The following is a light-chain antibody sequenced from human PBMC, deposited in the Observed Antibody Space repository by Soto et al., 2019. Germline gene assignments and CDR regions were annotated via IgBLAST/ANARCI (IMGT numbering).Light chain of an antibody. CDR1: SSDVGGYNY. Sequence: QSALTQPASVSGSPGQSITIACTRTSSDVGGYNYVSWYQQYPGKAPRLVISDVSNRPSGVSDRFSGSKSGNSASLTISGLQAEDEADYYCSSYTSSSTYVFGTGTKVTVL. V-gene: IGLV2-14*01. J-gene: IGLJ1*01. CDR2: DVS. CDR3: SSYTSSSTYV.